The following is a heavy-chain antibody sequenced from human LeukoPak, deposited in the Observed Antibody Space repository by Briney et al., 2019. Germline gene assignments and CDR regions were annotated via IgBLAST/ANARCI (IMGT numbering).Heavy chain of an antibody. J-gene: IGHJ6*02. CDR2: IYHSGST. D-gene: IGHD1-26*01. V-gene: IGHV4-38-2*02. CDR3: ARDRSLYYYYGMDV. CDR1: GYSISSGYY. Sequence: SETLSLTCTVSGYSISSGYYWGWIRQPPGKGLEWIGSIYHSGSTYYNPSLKSRVTISVDTSKNQFSLKLSSVTAADTAVYYCARDRSLYYYYGMDVWGQGTLVTVSS.